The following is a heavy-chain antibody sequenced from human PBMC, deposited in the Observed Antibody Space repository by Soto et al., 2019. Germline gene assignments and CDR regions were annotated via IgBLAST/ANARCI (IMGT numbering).Heavy chain of an antibody. Sequence: SVKVSCKASGGTFSSYAISWVRQAPGQGLGWMGGIIPIFGTANYAQKFQGRVTITADESTSTAYMELSSLRSEDTAVYYCARPQYYYDSSGKNDAFDIWGQGTMVTVSS. CDR2: IIPIFGTA. V-gene: IGHV1-69*13. D-gene: IGHD3-22*01. CDR3: ARPQYYYDSSGKNDAFDI. J-gene: IGHJ3*02. CDR1: GGTFSSYA.